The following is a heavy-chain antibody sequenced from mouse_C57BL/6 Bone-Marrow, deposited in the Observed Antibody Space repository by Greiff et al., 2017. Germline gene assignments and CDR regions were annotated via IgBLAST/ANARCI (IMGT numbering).Heavy chain of an antibody. CDR1: GYTFTSYW. Sequence: QVQLQQPGAELVRPGTSVKLSCKASGYTFTSYWMHWVKQRPGQGLEWIGVIDPSDSYTNYNQKFKGKATLTVDTSSSTAYMQLSSLTSEDSSVYYCARGGLGRMFAYWGQGTLVTVSA. D-gene: IGHD4-1*01. J-gene: IGHJ3*01. CDR2: IDPSDSYT. CDR3: ARGGLGRMFAY. V-gene: IGHV1-59*01.